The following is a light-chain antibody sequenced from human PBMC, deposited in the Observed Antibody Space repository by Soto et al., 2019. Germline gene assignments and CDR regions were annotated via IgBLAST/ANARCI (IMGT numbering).Light chain of an antibody. J-gene: IGKJ1*01. CDR1: QSINGW. CDR2: KAS. Sequence: DIELTQSPSTLSASVGDRVTIICRASQSINGWLAWYQQKPGQAPNLLIYKASTLEIGVPSRFSVSGSGTSLTLTVSSLQPDDFATYYSNHYHNFPRPFGQGTKGEI. CDR3: NHYHNFPRP. V-gene: IGKV1-5*03.